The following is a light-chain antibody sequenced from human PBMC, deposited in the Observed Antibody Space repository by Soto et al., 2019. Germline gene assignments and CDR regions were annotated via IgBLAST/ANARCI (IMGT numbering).Light chain of an antibody. CDR3: QHYHSFLYH. Sequence: DIHVTQSRSALAASVGGRRTITWRASESISSWLAWYQQKPGKAPKLLIYDASSSESGVPSRFRRSGSGTEFTLTISSLQPDDFATSYCQHYHSFLYHFAQGTXVEIK. CDR2: DAS. V-gene: IGKV1-5*01. CDR1: ESISSW. J-gene: IGKJ2*01.